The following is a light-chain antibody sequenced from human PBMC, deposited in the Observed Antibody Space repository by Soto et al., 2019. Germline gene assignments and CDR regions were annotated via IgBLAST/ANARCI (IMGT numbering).Light chain of an antibody. Sequence: QSVLTQPASVSGSPGQSITISCTGTSSDGGGYNSVSWYQQHPGKAPKLMIYEVSNRPSGVSNRFSGSKSGNTAYLTISGLQAEDEADYYCSSYTTSSTLLYVFGTGTKLTVL. CDR2: EVS. CDR3: SSYTTSSTLLYV. J-gene: IGLJ1*01. CDR1: SSDGGGYNS. V-gene: IGLV2-14*01.